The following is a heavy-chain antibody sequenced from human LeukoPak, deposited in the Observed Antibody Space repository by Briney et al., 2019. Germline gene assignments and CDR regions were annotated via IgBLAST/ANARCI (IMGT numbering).Heavy chain of an antibody. CDR2: FDPEDGET. CDR1: GYTLTELS. V-gene: IGHV1-24*01. D-gene: IGHD5-18*01. J-gene: IGHJ4*02. Sequence: ASVKVSCKVSGYTLTELSMHWVRQAPGKGLEWMGGFDPEDGETIYAQKFQGRVTMTEDTSSDTVYMELSSLTSEDTAVYYCAQGPRGYSFELTYWGQGTLVTVSS. CDR3: AQGPRGYSFELTY.